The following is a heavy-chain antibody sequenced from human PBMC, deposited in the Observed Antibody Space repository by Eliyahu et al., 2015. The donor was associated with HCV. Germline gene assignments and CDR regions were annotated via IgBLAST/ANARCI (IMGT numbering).Heavy chain of an antibody. CDR1: XFXFSSYG. CDR2: ISHDGSNK. D-gene: IGHD3-22*01. CDR3: AKLIYYYDSSGPSYMDV. Sequence: QVQLEESGGGVVQPGRSLRLSCXASXFXFSSYGMHWVRQAPGKXLEWVSLISHDGSNKNYADSVKGRFTISRDNSKNTLYLQMNTLRVEDTAVYYCAKLIYYYDSSGPSYMDVWGKGTTVTVSS. J-gene: IGHJ6*03. V-gene: IGHV3-30*18.